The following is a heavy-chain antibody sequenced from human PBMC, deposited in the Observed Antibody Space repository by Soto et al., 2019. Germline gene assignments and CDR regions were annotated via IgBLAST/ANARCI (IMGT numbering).Heavy chain of an antibody. V-gene: IGHV3-15*07. J-gene: IGHJ4*02. CDR1: GFTFSNAW. D-gene: IGHD4-17*01. Sequence: GGSLRLSCAVSGFTFSNAWLNWVRRAPGKGLEWVGRIKSKTDGGTTDYAAPVKGRFTISRDDSKNTLYLQMNSLKTEDTAVYYCTTDPTIDYGEDYWGQGTLVTGSS. CDR2: IKSKTDGGTT. CDR3: TTDPTIDYGEDY.